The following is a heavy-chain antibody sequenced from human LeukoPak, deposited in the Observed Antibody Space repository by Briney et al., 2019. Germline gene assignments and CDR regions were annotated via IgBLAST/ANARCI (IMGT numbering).Heavy chain of an antibody. CDR3: ARGFDRGYSRTPFDP. J-gene: IGHJ5*02. D-gene: IGHD5-18*01. CDR2: INPNSGGT. Sequence: ASVKVSCKASGYTFTGYYMHWVRQAPGQGLECRGWINPNSGGTNYAQKFQGWVTMTRGTSISTAYMELSRLRSDDTAVYYCARGFDRGYSRTPFDPWGQGTLVTVSS. CDR1: GYTFTGYY. V-gene: IGHV1-2*04.